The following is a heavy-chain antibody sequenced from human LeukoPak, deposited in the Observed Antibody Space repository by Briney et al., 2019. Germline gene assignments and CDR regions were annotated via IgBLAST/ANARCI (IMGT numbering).Heavy chain of an antibody. V-gene: IGHV5-51*01. CDR3: ARHSIAVAGYNWFDP. J-gene: IGHJ5*02. D-gene: IGHD6-19*01. CDR2: IYPGDSDT. Sequence: GESLKISCKGSGYSFTNYWIGWVRQMPGKGLEWMGIIYPGDSDTRYSPSFQGLVTISADKSISTAYLQWSSLKASDTAMYYCARHSIAVAGYNWFDPWGQGTLVTVSS. CDR1: GYSFTNYW.